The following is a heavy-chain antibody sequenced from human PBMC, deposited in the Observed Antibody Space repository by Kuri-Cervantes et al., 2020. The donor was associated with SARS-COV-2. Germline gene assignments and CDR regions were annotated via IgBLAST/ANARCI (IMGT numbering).Heavy chain of an antibody. D-gene: IGHD2-21*01. V-gene: IGHV3-48*01. J-gene: IGHJ4*02. Sequence: GESLKISCAASGFTFSSYSMNWVRQAPGKGLEWVSYISSSSSTIYYADSVKGRFTISRDNAKNSLYLQMNSLRAEDTAVYYCTGWRLSYCGGDCYSVAAYWGQGTLVTVSS. CDR2: ISSSSSTI. CDR3: TGWRLSYCGGDCYSVAAY. CDR1: GFTFSSYS.